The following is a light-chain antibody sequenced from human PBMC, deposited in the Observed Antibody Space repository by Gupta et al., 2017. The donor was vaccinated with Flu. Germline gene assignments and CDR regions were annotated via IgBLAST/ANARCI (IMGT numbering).Light chain of an antibody. CDR1: SANIGNNY. Sequence: KVTISCSGSSANIGNNYVSWYQQVPGTAPKLLIYENSKRPSGIPDRFSGSKSDTSATLGITGLQTGDEADYYCGTWDSSLSAWVFGGGTKLTVL. J-gene: IGLJ3*02. V-gene: IGLV1-51*01. CDR3: GTWDSSLSAWV. CDR2: ENS.